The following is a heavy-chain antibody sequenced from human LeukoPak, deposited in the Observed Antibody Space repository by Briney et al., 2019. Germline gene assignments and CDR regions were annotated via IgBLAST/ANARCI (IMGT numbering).Heavy chain of an antibody. CDR3: ARGLDYSNFSSFDY. Sequence: PSETLSLTCAVYGGSFSGYYWSWIRQPPGKGLEWIGEINHSGSTNYNPSLKSRVTISVDTSKNQFSLKLSSVTAADTAVYYCARGLDYSNFSSFDYWGQRTLVTVSS. J-gene: IGHJ4*02. CDR2: INHSGST. CDR1: GGSFSGYY. V-gene: IGHV4-34*01. D-gene: IGHD4-11*01.